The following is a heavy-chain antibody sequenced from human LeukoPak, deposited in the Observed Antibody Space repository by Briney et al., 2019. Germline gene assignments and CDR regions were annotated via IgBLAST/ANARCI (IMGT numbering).Heavy chain of an antibody. CDR3: ARDLRSITMVRGVQSKYNWFDP. D-gene: IGHD3-10*01. CDR2: INHSGST. J-gene: IGHJ5*02. V-gene: IGHV4-34*01. Sequence: PSETLSLTCAVYGGSFSGYYWSWIRQPPGKGLEWIGEINHSGSTNYNPSLESRVTISVDTSKNQFSLKLSSVTAADTAVYYCARDLRSITMVRGVQSKYNWFDPWGQGTLVTVSS. CDR1: GGSFSGYY.